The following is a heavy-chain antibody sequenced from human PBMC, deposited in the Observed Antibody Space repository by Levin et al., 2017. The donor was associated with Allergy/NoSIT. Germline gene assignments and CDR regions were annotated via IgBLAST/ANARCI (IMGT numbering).Heavy chain of an antibody. Sequence: GESLKISCAASGFTFSSYAMHWVRQAPGKGLEWVAVISYDGSNKYYADSVKGRFTISRDNSKNTLYLQMNSLRAEDTAVYYCARSRQDPYFDYWGQGTLVTVSS. CDR1: GFTFSSYA. CDR2: ISYDGSNK. V-gene: IGHV3-30-3*01. CDR3: ARSRQDPYFDY. J-gene: IGHJ4*02.